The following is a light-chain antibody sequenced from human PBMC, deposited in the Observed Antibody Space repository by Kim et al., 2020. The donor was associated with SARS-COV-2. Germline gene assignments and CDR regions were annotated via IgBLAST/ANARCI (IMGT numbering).Light chain of an antibody. V-gene: IGKV3-11*01. CDR1: QSVSSY. J-gene: IGKJ4*01. CDR2: DAS. Sequence: SPGERATLSCRASQSVSSYLAWYQQKPGQAPRLLIYDASNRATGIPARFSGSGSGTDFTLTISSLEPEDFAVYYCQQRSNWPPLTVGGGTKVDIK. CDR3: QQRSNWPPLT.